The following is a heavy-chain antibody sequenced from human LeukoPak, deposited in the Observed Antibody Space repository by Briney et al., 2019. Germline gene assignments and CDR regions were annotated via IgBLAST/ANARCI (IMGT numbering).Heavy chain of an antibody. V-gene: IGHV3-23*01. CDR1: GITVSSNY. J-gene: IGHJ4*02. CDR3: AKAGHYDILTGYFW. D-gene: IGHD3-9*01. Sequence: GGSLRLSCAAFGITVSSNYMTWVRQAPGKGLEWVSAISGSGGSTYYADSVKGRFTISRDNSKNTLYLQMNSLRAEDTAVYYCAKAGHYDILTGYFWWGQGTLVTVSS. CDR2: ISGSGGST.